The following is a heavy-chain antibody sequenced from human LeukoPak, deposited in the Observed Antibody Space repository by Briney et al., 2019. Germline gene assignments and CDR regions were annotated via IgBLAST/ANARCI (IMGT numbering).Heavy chain of an antibody. CDR3: AREILGQYYYGSENWFDP. Sequence: SETLSLTCTVSGGSISSYYWSWIRQPPGKGLEWIGYIYYSGSTNYNPSLKSRVTISVDTSKNQFSLKLSSVTAADTAVYYCAREILGQYYYGSENWFDPWGQGTLVTVSS. CDR1: GGSISSYY. CDR2: IYYSGST. V-gene: IGHV4-59*01. D-gene: IGHD3-10*01. J-gene: IGHJ5*02.